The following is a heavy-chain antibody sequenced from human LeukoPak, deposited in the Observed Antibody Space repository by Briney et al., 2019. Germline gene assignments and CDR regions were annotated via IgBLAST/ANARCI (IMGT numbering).Heavy chain of an antibody. J-gene: IGHJ1*01. D-gene: IGHD3-22*01. Sequence: SETLSLTCAVYGESFSGYYWTCIRQPPGKGLEWIGDIYYRGSTYYSPSLKSRVSISIDTSNNQFSLTLNSVTAADTALYFCARRRYYDSTGYLDWSQGTLVTVSS. CDR3: ARRRYYDSTGYLD. CDR2: IYYRGST. CDR1: GESFSGYY. V-gene: IGHV4-34*01.